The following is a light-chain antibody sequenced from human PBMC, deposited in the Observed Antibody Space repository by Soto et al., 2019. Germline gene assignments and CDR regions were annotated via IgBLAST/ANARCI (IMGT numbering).Light chain of an antibody. J-gene: IGKJ2*01. V-gene: IGKV1-17*01. CDR3: LQHTSYPYS. Sequence: DIHMPQSPFSLSASVGDRVTITCRASQAIRNLGWIQQKPGEAPKRLIYATSNLECRVPSRFSGSGSGTEFTLTISSLQPEDLATYFCLQHTSYPYSFGQGTKVDIK. CDR2: ATS. CDR1: QAIRN.